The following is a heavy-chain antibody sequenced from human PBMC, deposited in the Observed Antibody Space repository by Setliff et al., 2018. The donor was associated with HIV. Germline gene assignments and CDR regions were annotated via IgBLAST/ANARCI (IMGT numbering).Heavy chain of an antibody. V-gene: IGHV3-11*04. Sequence: VRLSCAASGFTLSDYYMNWIRQAPGKGLEWVSCISTGGNIYYADSVKGRFTISRDNAKNSLYLQMNSLGAEDTAVYYCASDMVRAYGMDVWGQGTTVTVSS. D-gene: IGHD3-10*01. CDR2: ISTGGNI. CDR1: GFTLSDYY. CDR3: ASDMVRAYGMDV. J-gene: IGHJ6*02.